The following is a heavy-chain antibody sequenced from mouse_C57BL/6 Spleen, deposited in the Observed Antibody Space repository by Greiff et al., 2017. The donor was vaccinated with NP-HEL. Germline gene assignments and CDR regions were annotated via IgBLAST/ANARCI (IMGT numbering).Heavy chain of an antibody. CDR1: GYTFTDYN. V-gene: IGHV1-22*01. Sequence: EVQLQQSGPELVKPGASVKMSCKASGYTFTDYNMHWVKQSHGKSLEWIGYINPNNGGTSYNQKFKGKATLTVNKYSSTAYMELRSLTSEDSAVYYCARGYYGSSLSWFAYWGQGTLVTVSA. D-gene: IGHD1-1*01. CDR3: ARGYYGSSLSWFAY. CDR2: INPNNGGT. J-gene: IGHJ3*01.